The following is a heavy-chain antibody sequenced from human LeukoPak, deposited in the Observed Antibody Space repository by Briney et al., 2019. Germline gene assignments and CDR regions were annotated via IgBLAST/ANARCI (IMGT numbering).Heavy chain of an antibody. CDR2: ISGSCGST. J-gene: IGHJ6*03. CDR3: AARRGYYHYMDV. D-gene: IGHD3-3*01. Sequence: PGGSLRLFCAASGFTFSRYAMSWVRQAPGKGLEWVSAISGSCGSTYYADSVKGRFTVSRDNSKNTLSLQMNSLRAEDTAVYYCAARRGYYHYMDVWGKGTTVTVSS. V-gene: IGHV3-23*01. CDR1: GFTFSRYA.